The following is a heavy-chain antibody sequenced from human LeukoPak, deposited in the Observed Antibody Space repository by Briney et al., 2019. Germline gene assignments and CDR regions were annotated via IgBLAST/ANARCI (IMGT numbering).Heavy chain of an antibody. D-gene: IGHD3-22*01. CDR1: GGTFSSYA. J-gene: IGHJ4*02. CDR3: ARDRDSSGYSVFDY. V-gene: IGHV1-69*04. Sequence: SVKVSCKASGGTFSSYAISWVRQAPGQGLVWMGRIIPIFGIANYAQKFQGRVTITADKSTSTAYMELSSLRSEDTAVYYCARDRDSSGYSVFDYWGQGTLVTVSS. CDR2: IIPIFGIA.